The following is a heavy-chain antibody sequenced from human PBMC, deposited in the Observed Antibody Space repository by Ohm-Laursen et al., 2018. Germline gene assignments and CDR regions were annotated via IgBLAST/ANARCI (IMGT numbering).Heavy chain of an antibody. Sequence: SLRLSCAVPGFTLSSYSMNWIRQAPGKGLEWLSYINSVSSHRYEGDSARGRFTMSRDNAKNSVDLQLTSLRVEDTAVYYCARSVSNSGYFRHDAFDLWGQGTMLIVSS. CDR2: INSVSSHR. D-gene: IGHD3-22*01. CDR1: GFTLSSYS. CDR3: ARSVSNSGYFRHDAFDL. J-gene: IGHJ3*01. V-gene: IGHV3-48*01.